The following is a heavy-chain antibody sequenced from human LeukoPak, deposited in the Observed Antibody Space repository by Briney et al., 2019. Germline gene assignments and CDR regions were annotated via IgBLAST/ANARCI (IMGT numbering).Heavy chain of an antibody. Sequence: GGSLRLSCAASGFTFSSYGMHWVRQAPGEGLEWVAVIWCGGSNKYYADSVKGRFTISRDNSKNTLYLQMNSLRAEDTAVYYCAKDHMPAGRDGYIDYWGQGTLVTVSS. V-gene: IGHV3-30*02. CDR3: AKDHMPAGRDGYIDY. CDR1: GFTFSSYG. CDR2: IWCGGSNK. J-gene: IGHJ4*02. D-gene: IGHD5-24*01.